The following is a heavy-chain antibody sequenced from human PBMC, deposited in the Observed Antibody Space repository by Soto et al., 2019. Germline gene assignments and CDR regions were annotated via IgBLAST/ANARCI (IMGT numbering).Heavy chain of an antibody. CDR3: AKDFRVSGSHYGTLNYYYGMDV. Sequence: GGSLRLSCAASGFTFSTYGMQWVRQAPGKGLEWVAVISYDGYLKYYVDAVKGRFTVARDNSKNTLFLEMNSLRVEDTAVYFCAKDFRVSGSHYGTLNYYYGMDVWGQGTTVTVSS. CDR1: GFTFSTYG. J-gene: IGHJ6*02. D-gene: IGHD3-10*01. CDR2: ISYDGYLK. V-gene: IGHV3-30*18.